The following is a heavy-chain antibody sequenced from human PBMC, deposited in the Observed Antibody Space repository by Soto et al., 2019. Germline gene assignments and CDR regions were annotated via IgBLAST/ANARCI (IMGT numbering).Heavy chain of an antibody. CDR1: GGTFSSYA. D-gene: IGHD3-22*01. CDR2: IIPIFGTA. Sequence: SVKVSCKASGGTFSSYAISWVRQAPGQGLEWMGGIIPIFGTANYAQKFQGWVTMTRDTSISTAYMELSRLRSDDTAVYYCAREFLGYETSGYPLDYWGQGTLVTVSS. V-gene: IGHV1-69*05. J-gene: IGHJ4*02. CDR3: AREFLGYETSGYPLDY.